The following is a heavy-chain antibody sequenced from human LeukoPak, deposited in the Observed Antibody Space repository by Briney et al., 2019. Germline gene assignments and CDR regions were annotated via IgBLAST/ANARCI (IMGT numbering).Heavy chain of an antibody. CDR3: ARHLRFLEWSPGNAWFDP. Sequence: PSETLSLTCTVSGGSISSSSYYWGWIRQPPGKGLEWIGSIYYSGSTYYNPSLKSRVTISVDTSKNQFSLKLSSVTAADTAVYYCARHLRFLEWSPGNAWFDPWGQGTLVTVSS. J-gene: IGHJ5*02. V-gene: IGHV4-39*01. CDR1: GGSISSSSYY. D-gene: IGHD3-3*01. CDR2: IYYSGST.